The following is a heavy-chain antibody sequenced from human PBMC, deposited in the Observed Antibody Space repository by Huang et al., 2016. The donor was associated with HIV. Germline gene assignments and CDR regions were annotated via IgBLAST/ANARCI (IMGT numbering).Heavy chain of an antibody. CDR1: GFSFSTYG. J-gene: IGHJ4*02. CDR2: ISNEGSNK. D-gene: IGHD1-26*01. V-gene: IGHV3-30*18. CDR3: AKDGADEEWDIDY. Sequence: VQLVESGGGVVQPGRSLRLACAASGFSFSTYGLHWVRQAPGKGLEGVAVISNEGSNKYYAHSVKGRFTISRDTSENKVYLQMNSLRHEDTAVYYCAKDGADEEWDIDYWGQGTLVTVSS.